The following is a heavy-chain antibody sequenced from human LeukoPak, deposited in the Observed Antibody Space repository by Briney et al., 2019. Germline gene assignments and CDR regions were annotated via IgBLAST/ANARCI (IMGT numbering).Heavy chain of an antibody. CDR1: GYTFPSYF. CDR2: INLTGGST. V-gene: IGHV1-46*01. D-gene: IGHD6-6*01. J-gene: IGHJ4*02. CDR3: ARTAARRFDY. Sequence: ASVKVSCKASGYTFPSYFMHWVRQAPGQGLEWMGIINLTGGSTTYAQKFQGRVTMTRDTSTSTVYMELSSLRSDDTAVYYCARTAARRFDYWGQGTLVTVSS.